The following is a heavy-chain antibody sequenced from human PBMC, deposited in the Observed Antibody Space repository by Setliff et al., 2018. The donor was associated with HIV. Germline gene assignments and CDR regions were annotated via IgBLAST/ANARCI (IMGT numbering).Heavy chain of an antibody. Sequence: SLRLSCAASGFTFDDYAMHWVRQAPGKGLEWVSGISWNSGSIGYADSVKGRFTISRDNAKNSLYLQMNSLRAEDMALYYCAKVANADAFDIWGQVTMVTVSS. CDR2: ISWNSGSI. D-gene: IGHD1-1*01. V-gene: IGHV3-9*03. J-gene: IGHJ3*02. CDR3: AKVANADAFDI. CDR1: GFTFDDYA.